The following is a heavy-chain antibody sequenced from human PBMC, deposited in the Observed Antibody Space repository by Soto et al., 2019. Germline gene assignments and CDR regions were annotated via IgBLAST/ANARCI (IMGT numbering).Heavy chain of an antibody. CDR1: GFSLSTSGMC. Sequence: SGPTLVNPTQTLTLTCTFSGFSLSTSGMCVSWIRQPPGKALEWLARIDWDDDKYYSTSLKTRLTISKDTSKNQVVLTMTNMDPVDTATYYCARTTHYYDSSGYDAPNWFDPWGQGTLVTLSS. CDR2: IDWDDDK. CDR3: ARTTHYYDSSGYDAPNWFDP. J-gene: IGHJ5*02. D-gene: IGHD3-22*01. V-gene: IGHV2-70*11.